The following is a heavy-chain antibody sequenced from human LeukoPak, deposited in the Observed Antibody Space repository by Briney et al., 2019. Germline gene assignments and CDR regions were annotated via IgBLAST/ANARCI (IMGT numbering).Heavy chain of an antibody. Sequence: SVKVSCKASGGTFSSYAISWVRQAPGQGLEWVGRIIPIFGTANYAQKFQGRVTITTDESTSTAYMELSSLRSEDTAVYYCARERHYDSSGYSVIGYWGQGTLVTVSS. V-gene: IGHV1-69*05. CDR3: ARERHYDSSGYSVIGY. CDR2: IIPIFGTA. CDR1: GGTFSSYA. J-gene: IGHJ4*02. D-gene: IGHD3-22*01.